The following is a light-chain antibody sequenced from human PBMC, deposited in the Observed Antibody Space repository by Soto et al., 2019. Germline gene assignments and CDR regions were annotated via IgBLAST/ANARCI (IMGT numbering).Light chain of an antibody. J-gene: IGKJ1*01. CDR1: QSVLYSSNNKNY. CDR3: QQYLHNPRT. V-gene: IGKV4-1*01. Sequence: DAVMTQSPDSLAASLGERATINCKSSQSVLYSSNNKNYLAWYQQKPGQPPKLLIYWASTRESGVPDRFSGSGSGTYFTLTISSLQAEDVAVYYCQQYLHNPRTFGQGTKVEIK. CDR2: WAS.